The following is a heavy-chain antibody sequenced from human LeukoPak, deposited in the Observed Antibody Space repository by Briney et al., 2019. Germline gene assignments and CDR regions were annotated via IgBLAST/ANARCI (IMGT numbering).Heavy chain of an antibody. CDR3: ARGDRIAAAGTFGYYYGMDV. D-gene: IGHD6-13*01. V-gene: IGHV1-2*04. Sequence: ASVKVSCKASGYTFTGYYMHWVRQAPGQGLEWMGWINPNSGGTNYAQKFQGWVTMTRDTSISTAYMELSRLRSDDTAVYYCARGDRIAAAGTFGYYYGMDVWGQGTTVTVSS. CDR1: GYTFTGYY. J-gene: IGHJ6*02. CDR2: INPNSGGT.